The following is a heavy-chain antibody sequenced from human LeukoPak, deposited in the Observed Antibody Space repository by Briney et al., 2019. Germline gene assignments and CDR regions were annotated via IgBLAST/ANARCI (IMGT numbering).Heavy chain of an antibody. CDR2: ISSSGSTI. V-gene: IGHV3-48*03. D-gene: IGHD3-10*01. CDR1: GFTFSSYE. CDR3: ARGAEYDGSGSYYDGNWFDP. J-gene: IGHJ5*02. Sequence: GGSLRLSCAASGFTFSSYEMNWVRQAPGKGLEWVSYISSSGSTIYYADSVKGRFTISRDNAKNSLFLQMNSLRAEDTAVYYCARGAEYDGSGSYYDGNWFDPWGQGTLVTVSS.